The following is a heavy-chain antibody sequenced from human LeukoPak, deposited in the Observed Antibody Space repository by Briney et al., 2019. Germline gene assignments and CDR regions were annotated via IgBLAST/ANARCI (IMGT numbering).Heavy chain of an antibody. D-gene: IGHD2-21*02. Sequence: PSETLSLTCTVSGGSISSYYWSWIRQPPGKGLEWIGYIYYSGSTNYNPSLKSRVTISVDTSKNQFSLKLSSVTAADTAVYYCARVEAVTPPHESYFDYWGQGTLVTVSS. J-gene: IGHJ4*02. CDR2: IYYSGST. V-gene: IGHV4-59*01. CDR1: GGSISSYY. CDR3: ARVEAVTPPHESYFDY.